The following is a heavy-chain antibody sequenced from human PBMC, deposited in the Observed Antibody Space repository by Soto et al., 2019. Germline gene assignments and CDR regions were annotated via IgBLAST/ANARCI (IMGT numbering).Heavy chain of an antibody. Sequence: AGGSLRLSCAASGFTFSSYSMNWVRQAPGKGLEWVSSISSSSSYIYYADSVKGRFTISRDNAKNSLYLQMNSLRAEDTAVYYCARDIVVVPAASDAFDIWGQGTMVTVSS. V-gene: IGHV3-21*01. D-gene: IGHD2-2*01. J-gene: IGHJ3*02. CDR1: GFTFSSYS. CDR2: ISSSSSYI. CDR3: ARDIVVVPAASDAFDI.